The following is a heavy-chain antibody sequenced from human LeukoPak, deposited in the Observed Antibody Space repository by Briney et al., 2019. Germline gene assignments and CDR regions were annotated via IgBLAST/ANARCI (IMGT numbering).Heavy chain of an antibody. V-gene: IGHV1-69*13. J-gene: IGHJ4*02. CDR3: ARVLIAVAGSQPFDY. CDR1: GGTFSSYA. Sequence: SVKVSCKASGGTFSSYAISWVRQAPGQGLEWMGGIIPIFGTANYAQKFQGRVTITADESTSTAYMELSSLRSEDTAVYYCARVLIAVAGSQPFDYWGQGTLVTVSS. D-gene: IGHD6-19*01. CDR2: IIPIFGTA.